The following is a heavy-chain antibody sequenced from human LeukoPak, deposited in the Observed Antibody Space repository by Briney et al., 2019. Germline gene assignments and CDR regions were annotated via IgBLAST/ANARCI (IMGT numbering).Heavy chain of an antibody. CDR2: INHSGST. CDR1: GGSFIDFY. Sequence: PSETLSLTCAVYGGSFIDFYCSWFRQPPGKGLEWIGEINHSGSTDYNPSLKSRVTISVDTSKNQFSLRLNSVTAADTAVYFCAYSSGFQQRWGQGTLVTVSS. D-gene: IGHD3-22*01. CDR3: AYSSGFQQR. V-gene: IGHV4-34*01. J-gene: IGHJ1*01.